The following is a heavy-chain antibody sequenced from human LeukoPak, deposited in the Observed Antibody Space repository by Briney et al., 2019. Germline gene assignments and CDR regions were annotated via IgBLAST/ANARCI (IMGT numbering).Heavy chain of an antibody. CDR2: MNPNSGDT. Sequence: ASVKVSCTASGYTFTDYYMYWVRQAPGQGLEWMGWMNPNSGDTNYAQKFQGRVTMTRDTSVSTSYMELNTLRFDDTAFYYCATVWRTASSGSNWFDPWGQGTLVTVSS. CDR1: GYTFTDYY. D-gene: IGHD6-19*01. J-gene: IGHJ5*02. V-gene: IGHV1-2*02. CDR3: ATVWRTASSGSNWFDP.